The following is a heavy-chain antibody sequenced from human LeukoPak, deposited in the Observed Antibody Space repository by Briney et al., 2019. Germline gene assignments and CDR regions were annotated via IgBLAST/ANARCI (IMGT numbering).Heavy chain of an antibody. CDR1: GYTFTDSY. V-gene: IGHV1-8*02. CDR2: MNPNSGNT. J-gene: IGHJ4*02. CDR3: ARSTMVRGVIITKFDY. Sequence: ASVKVSCKASGYTFTDSYLHWVRQATGQGLEWMGWMNPNSGNTGYAQKFQGRVTMTRNTSISTAYMELSSLRSEDTAVYYCARSTMVRGVIITKFDYWGQGTLVTVSS. D-gene: IGHD3-10*01.